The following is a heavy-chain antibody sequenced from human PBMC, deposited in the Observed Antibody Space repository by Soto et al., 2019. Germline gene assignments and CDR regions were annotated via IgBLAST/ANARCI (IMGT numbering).Heavy chain of an antibody. Sequence: PSETLSLTCGVSGGYISSTNWWSWVRQPPGKGLEWIGEIHHSGTTNYNPSLKSRVTISVDKSKNQFSLNLNSVTAADTAVYYCAKYRRTQAEGFTLDYWGRGTLVTVSS. CDR2: IHHSGTT. CDR3: AKYRRTQAEGFTLDY. J-gene: IGHJ4*02. V-gene: IGHV4-4*02. D-gene: IGHD2-2*01. CDR1: GGYISSTNW.